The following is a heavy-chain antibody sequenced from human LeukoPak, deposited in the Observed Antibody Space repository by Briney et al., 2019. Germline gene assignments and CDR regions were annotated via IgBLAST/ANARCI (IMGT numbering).Heavy chain of an antibody. J-gene: IGHJ4*02. D-gene: IGHD2-15*01. Sequence: GESLKISCKGSGYSFTNYWIGWVRQMPGKGLEWMGIIYPGDSDTRYSPSFQGQVTISADKSISTAYLQWSSLKASDTAMYYCARRFGGYCSGGSCYSPYSFDHWGQGTLVTVSS. CDR3: ARRFGGYCSGGSCYSPYSFDH. V-gene: IGHV5-51*01. CDR2: IYPGDSDT. CDR1: GYSFTNYW.